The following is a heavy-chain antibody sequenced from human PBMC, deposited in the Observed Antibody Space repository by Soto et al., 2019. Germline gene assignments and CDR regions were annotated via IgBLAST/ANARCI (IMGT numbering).Heavy chain of an antibody. Sequence: AKSLSLTWTISDASIISGGYFSTSTRQHPGKGLEWIGYIYYSGSTYYNPSLKSRVTISVDTSKNQFSLKLSSVTASDTAVYYCARVYRRRWSAWFALWAQATL. CDR2: IYYSGST. J-gene: IGHJ5*02. V-gene: IGHV4-31*02. CDR3: ARVYRRRWSAWFAL. D-gene: IGHD2-15*01. CDR1: DASIISGGYF.